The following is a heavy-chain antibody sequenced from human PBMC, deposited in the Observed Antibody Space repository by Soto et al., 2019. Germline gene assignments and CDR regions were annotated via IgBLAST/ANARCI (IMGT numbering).Heavy chain of an antibody. V-gene: IGHV1-69*08. Sequence: SVKVSCKASGGTFSTSTFTWVRQAPGQGLEWMGRIIPIFGTGDYAPKFQGRVLITADKSTSTVYMELSGLKAEDTAVFFCVRDAPIGSVFSGYDAIDSRGQGTLVTVSS. CDR3: VRDAPIGSVFSGYDAIDS. J-gene: IGHJ4*02. CDR2: IIPIFGTG. CDR1: GGTFSTST. D-gene: IGHD5-12*01.